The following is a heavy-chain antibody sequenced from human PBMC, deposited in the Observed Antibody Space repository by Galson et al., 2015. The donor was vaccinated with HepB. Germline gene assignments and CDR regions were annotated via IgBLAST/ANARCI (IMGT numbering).Heavy chain of an antibody. Sequence: LRLSCAASGFTFGDYTMSWFRQAPGKGLEWVGSIRSKAYGGTTEYVASVKRRFTISRHDSKSIAYLQINSLKTEDAAVYYCTGDRKGGYGPFDYWGQGTLVTVSS. CDR2: IRSKAYGGTT. V-gene: IGHV3-49*03. CDR1: GFTFGDYT. D-gene: IGHD5-12*01. J-gene: IGHJ4*02. CDR3: TGDRKGGYGPFDY.